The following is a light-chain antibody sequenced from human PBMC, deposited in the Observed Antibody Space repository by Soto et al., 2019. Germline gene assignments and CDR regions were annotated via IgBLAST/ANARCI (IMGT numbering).Light chain of an antibody. CDR1: QSVSSNY. V-gene: IGKV3-20*01. CDR2: GAS. CDR3: QQYHRWPLT. J-gene: IGKJ4*01. Sequence: EIVLTQSPGTLSLSPGERATLSCRASQSVSSNYLAWYQQKPGQAPRLLIYGASIRATGLPDRFSGSGSGTDFTLTISRLEPEDFAVYYCQQYHRWPLTFGGGTKVEIK.